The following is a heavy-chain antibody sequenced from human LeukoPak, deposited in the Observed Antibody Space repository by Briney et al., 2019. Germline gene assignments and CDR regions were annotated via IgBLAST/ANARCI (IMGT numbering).Heavy chain of an antibody. D-gene: IGHD3-22*01. J-gene: IGHJ4*02. CDR2: IYNSGST. CDR1: GDSISSYY. Sequence: SETLSLTCIVSGDSISSYYWSWIRQPPGKGLEWIGYIYNSGSTNYNPSLNSRVTISVDTSNNQFSLKLSSVTAADTAVYYCARESYYYDSGYYPYYFDSWGQGILVTVSP. CDR3: ARESYYYDSGYYPYYFDS. V-gene: IGHV4-59*01.